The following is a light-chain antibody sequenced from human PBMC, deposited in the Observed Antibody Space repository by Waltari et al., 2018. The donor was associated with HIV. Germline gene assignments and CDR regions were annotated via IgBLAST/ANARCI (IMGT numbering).Light chain of an antibody. CDR2: DVT. CDR3: CSKSNGTTYVL. CDR1: SNDIGGHDS. Sequence: QSALTKPASVSGSPGQPITIPCTGTSNDIGGHDSVSWYQQHPGRAPKFLIYDVTKRPSGVSERFSGSKSGTTASLTISGLQADDEADYYCCSKSNGTTYVLFGAGTKLTVL. V-gene: IGLV2-14*03. J-gene: IGLJ2*01.